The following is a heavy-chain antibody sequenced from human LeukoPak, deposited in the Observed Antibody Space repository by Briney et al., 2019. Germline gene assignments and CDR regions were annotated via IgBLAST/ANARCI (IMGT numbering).Heavy chain of an antibody. CDR1: GFTFDDYA. V-gene: IGHV3-9*03. Sequence: PGGSLRLSCAASGFTFDDYAMHWVRQAPGKGLEWVSGISWNSGTIAYADSVKGRFTISRDNAKNSLHLQMNSLRAEDMALYYCGKGTYYYDSSGPPDYFDYWGQGTLVTVSS. CDR3: GKGTYYYDSSGPPDYFDY. CDR2: ISWNSGTI. J-gene: IGHJ4*02. D-gene: IGHD3-22*01.